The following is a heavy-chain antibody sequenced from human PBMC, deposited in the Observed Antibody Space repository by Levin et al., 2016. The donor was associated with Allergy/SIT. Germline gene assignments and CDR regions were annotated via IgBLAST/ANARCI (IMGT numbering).Heavy chain of an antibody. V-gene: IGHV4-39*01. Sequence: SETLSLTCTVSGGSISSSSYYWGWIRQPPGKGLEWIGSIYYSGSTYYNPSLKSRVTISVDTSKNQFSLKLRSVTAVDTAVYYCARLAGSYYPDYWGQGTLVTVSS. J-gene: IGHJ4*02. D-gene: IGHD1-26*01. CDR3: ARLAGSYYPDY. CDR1: GGSISSSSYY. CDR2: IYYSGST.